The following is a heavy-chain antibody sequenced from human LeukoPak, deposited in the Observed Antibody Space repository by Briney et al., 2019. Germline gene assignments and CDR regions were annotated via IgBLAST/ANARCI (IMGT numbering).Heavy chain of an antibody. Sequence: SSVKVSYKASGGTFSSYAISWVRQAPGQGLEWMGGIIPIFGTANYAQKFQGRVTITTDESTSTAYMELSSLRSEDTAVYYCADYDFWSGYYLSWGQGTLVTVSS. J-gene: IGHJ4*02. V-gene: IGHV1-69*05. CDR2: IIPIFGTA. CDR1: GGTFSSYA. CDR3: ADYDFWSGYYLS. D-gene: IGHD3-3*01.